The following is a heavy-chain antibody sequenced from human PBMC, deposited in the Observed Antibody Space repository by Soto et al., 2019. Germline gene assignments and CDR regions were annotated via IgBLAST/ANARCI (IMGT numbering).Heavy chain of an antibody. J-gene: IGHJ4*02. Sequence: PSATLSLTSGVSGGSLSGATYSWNWIRQPPGKGLEWIGYIFPSGTTYYNPSLKSRVTISIDVSKNQFSLSLRSLTAADTAVDKCARSRDFDYSSQGNLVTLSS. CDR1: GGSLSGATYS. V-gene: IGHV4-30-2*01. CDR3: ARSRDFDY. CDR2: IFPSGTT.